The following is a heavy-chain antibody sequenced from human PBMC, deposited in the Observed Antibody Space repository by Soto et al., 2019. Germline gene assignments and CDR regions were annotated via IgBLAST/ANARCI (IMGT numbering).Heavy chain of an antibody. V-gene: IGHV4-31*03. D-gene: IGHD6-13*01. CDR3: ARDRGGIAAAGGHFDY. Sequence: QVQLQESGPGLVKPSQTLSLTCTVSGGSISSGGYYWSWIRQHPGKGLEWIGYIYYSGSTYYNPSLKSRVTISVDTSKNRFSLKLSSVTAADTAVYYCARDRGGIAAAGGHFDYWGQGTLVTVSS. J-gene: IGHJ4*02. CDR2: IYYSGST. CDR1: GGSISSGGYY.